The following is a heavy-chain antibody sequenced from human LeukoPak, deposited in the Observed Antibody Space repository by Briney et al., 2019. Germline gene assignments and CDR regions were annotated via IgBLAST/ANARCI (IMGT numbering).Heavy chain of an antibody. V-gene: IGHV3-30*03. CDR3: AMDAHSLRLDY. Sequence: GGSLRLTCAASGFTLNAYGMHWVRQAPGKGLEWIGVISSDGRNKFYADSVKGRFTISRDDFTNTLYLQMNSLSAEDTAIYYCAMDAHSLRLDYWGQGTPATVSS. CDR1: GFTLNAYG. J-gene: IGHJ4*02. CDR2: ISSDGRNK. D-gene: IGHD2-2*03.